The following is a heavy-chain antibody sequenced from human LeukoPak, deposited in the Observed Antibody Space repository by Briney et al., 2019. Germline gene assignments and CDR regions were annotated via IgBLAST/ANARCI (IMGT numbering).Heavy chain of an antibody. CDR2: VHTSGST. D-gene: IGHD3-10*01. Sequence: PSQTLSLTCTVSGGSISSGNYFWSWIRQPAGKGLEWIGRVHTSGSTEYKPSLKSRVAISIDTSKNQFSLKLSSVTAADTAVYYCARGAYGSASSDYWGQGTLVTVSS. V-gene: IGHV4-61*02. J-gene: IGHJ4*02. CDR3: ARGAYGSASSDY. CDR1: GGSISSGNYF.